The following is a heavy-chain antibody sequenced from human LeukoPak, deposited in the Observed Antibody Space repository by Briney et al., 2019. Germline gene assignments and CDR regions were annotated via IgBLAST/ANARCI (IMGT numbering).Heavy chain of an antibody. J-gene: IGHJ6*02. CDR3: ASLNYGSGSRGGMDV. D-gene: IGHD3-10*01. V-gene: IGHV4-39*01. CDR1: GGSISSSSYY. CDR2: IYYGGST. Sequence: KPSETLSLTCTVSGGSISSSSYYWGWIRQPPGKGLEWIGSIYYGGSTYYNPSLKSRVTISVDTSKNQFSLKLSSVTAADTAVYYCASLNYGSGSRGGMDVWGQGTTVTVSS.